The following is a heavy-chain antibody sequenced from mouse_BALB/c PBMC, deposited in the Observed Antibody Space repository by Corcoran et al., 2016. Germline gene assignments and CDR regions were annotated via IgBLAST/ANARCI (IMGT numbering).Heavy chain of an antibody. CDR2: INPNNGGT. J-gene: IGHJ1*01. D-gene: IGHD2-4*01. CDR1: GYTFTDYN. CDR3: ARRDYDYWYFDV. Sequence: EVLLQQSGPELVKPGASVKIPCKASGYTFTDYNMDWVKQSHGKSLEWIGDINPNNGGTIYNQKFKGKATFTVDTSSSTAYMQFNSLTSEDSAVYYCARRDYDYWYFDVWGAGTTVTVSS. V-gene: IGHV1-18*01.